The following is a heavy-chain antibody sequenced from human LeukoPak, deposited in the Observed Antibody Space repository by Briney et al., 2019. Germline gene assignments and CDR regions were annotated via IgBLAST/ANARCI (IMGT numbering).Heavy chain of an antibody. CDR3: ARHIGLVAPDGFDI. CDR1: GYDFTNYW. J-gene: IGHJ3*02. D-gene: IGHD2-8*02. V-gene: IGHV5-51*01. CDR2: IYPGDSDT. Sequence: GESLKISCKGSGYDFTNYWIGWVRQMPWKGLEWMGIIYPGDSDTRYSPSFQGQVTISVDKSIHTAYLQWSSLKASDTAMYYCARHIGLVAPDGFDIWGQGTMVTVSS.